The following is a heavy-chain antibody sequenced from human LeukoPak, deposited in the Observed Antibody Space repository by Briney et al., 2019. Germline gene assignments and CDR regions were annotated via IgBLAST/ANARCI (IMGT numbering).Heavy chain of an antibody. CDR2: ISSSSSAT. CDR3: AKFYDISTGYFDC. D-gene: IGHD3-9*01. CDR1: GFTFSSYS. V-gene: IGHV3-48*01. Sequence: GGSLRLSCAASGFTFSSYSMNWVRQAPGKGLEWISYISSSSSATYYADSVKGRFTISRDNSKNTLYLQMNSLRAEDTAVYYCAKFYDISTGYFDCWGQGTLVTVSS. J-gene: IGHJ4*02.